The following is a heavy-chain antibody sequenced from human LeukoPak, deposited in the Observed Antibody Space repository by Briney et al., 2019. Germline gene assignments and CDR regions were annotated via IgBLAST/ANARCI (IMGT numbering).Heavy chain of an antibody. J-gene: IGHJ4*02. V-gene: IGHV4-61*02. CDR1: GGSISSSTYS. CDR2: IHSSGST. Sequence: SQTLSLTCIVSGGSISSSTYSWTWIRQPAGKGLEWIGRIHSSGSTHYNPSLKSRVTISVDTSKNHFSLNLSSVTAADTAVYFCARGVLDTAMVRFDYWGQGTLVTVSS. D-gene: IGHD5-18*01. CDR3: ARGVLDTAMVRFDY.